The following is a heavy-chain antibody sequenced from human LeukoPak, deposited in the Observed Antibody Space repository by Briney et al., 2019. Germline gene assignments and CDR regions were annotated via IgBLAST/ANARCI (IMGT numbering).Heavy chain of an antibody. CDR3: AREEGWIPAAGTDAFDI. CDR2: ISGYGTTI. V-gene: IGHV3-48*03. J-gene: IGHJ3*02. CDR1: GFTFRSYE. Sequence: PGGSLRLSCVASGFTFRSYEMNWVRQAPGKGLEWVSYISGYGTTIYYADSVRGRFTVSRDNAKNSLYLQMNSLRVKDTAIYYCAREEGWIPAAGTDAFDIWGQGTMVTVSS. D-gene: IGHD6-13*01.